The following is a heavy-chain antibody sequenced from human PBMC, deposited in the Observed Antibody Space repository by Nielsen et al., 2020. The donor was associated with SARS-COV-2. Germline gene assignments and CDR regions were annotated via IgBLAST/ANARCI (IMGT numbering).Heavy chain of an antibody. Sequence: ASVKVSCKASGYTFTSYYMHWVRQAPGQGLEWMGIINPSGGSTSYAQKFQGRVTMTRDTSTSTVYMELSRLRSDDTAVYYCARGPEGLLWFGEIFFDYWGQGTLVTASS. CDR3: ARGPEGLLWFGEIFFDY. J-gene: IGHJ4*02. CDR1: GYTFTSYY. D-gene: IGHD3-10*01. CDR2: INPSGGST. V-gene: IGHV1-46*01.